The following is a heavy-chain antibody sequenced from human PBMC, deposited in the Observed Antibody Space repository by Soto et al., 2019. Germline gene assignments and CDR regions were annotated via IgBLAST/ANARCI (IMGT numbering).Heavy chain of an antibody. D-gene: IGHD3-3*01. CDR1: GFTFSSYA. CDR2: ISGSGGST. J-gene: IGHJ6*03. V-gene: IGHV3-23*01. Sequence: GGSLGLSCAASGFTFSSYAMSWVRQAPGKGLEWVSAISGSGGSTYYADSVKGRFTISRDNSKNTLYLQMNSLRAEDTAVYYCARTYDFWSGYINYYYYYMDVWGKGTTVTVSS. CDR3: ARTYDFWSGYINYYYYYMDV.